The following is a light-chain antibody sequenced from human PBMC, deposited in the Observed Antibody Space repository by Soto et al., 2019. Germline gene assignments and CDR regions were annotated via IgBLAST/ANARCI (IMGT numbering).Light chain of an antibody. CDR3: SSYTSSSTRV. V-gene: IGLV2-14*01. CDR2: DVS. CDR1: CSDVGGYNY. Sequence: QSVLTRPASVSGSPGQSITISCAGTCSDVGGYNYVSWYQQHPGKAPKLMIYDVSNRPSGVSNRFSGSKSGNTASLTISGLQAEDESDYYCSSYTSSSTRVFGTGTRSPP. J-gene: IGLJ1*01.